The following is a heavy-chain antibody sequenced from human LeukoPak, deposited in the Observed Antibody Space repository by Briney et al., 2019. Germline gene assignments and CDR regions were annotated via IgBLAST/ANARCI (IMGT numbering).Heavy chain of an antibody. Sequence: GGSLRLSCAASGFTFDDYAMHWVRQAPGKGLEWVSGISWNSGSIGYADSVKGRFTISRDNAKNSLYLQMNSLRAEDTALYYCAKGRRGRGAFDYWGQGTLVTVSS. CDR2: ISWNSGSI. D-gene: IGHD1-1*01. CDR3: AKGRRGRGAFDY. V-gene: IGHV3-9*01. J-gene: IGHJ4*02. CDR1: GFTFDDYA.